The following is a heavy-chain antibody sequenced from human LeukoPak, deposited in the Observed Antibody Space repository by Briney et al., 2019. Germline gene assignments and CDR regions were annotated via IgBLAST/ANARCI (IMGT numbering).Heavy chain of an antibody. D-gene: IGHD3-22*01. CDR2: IIPIFGTA. V-gene: IGHV1-69*01. CDR1: GGTFSSSA. J-gene: IGHJ4*02. CDR3: VRAKEYYYDSSGAPYDY. Sequence: ASVKVSCKASGGTFSSSAISWGRQGPGQGLEWMGGIIPIFGTADYAQKFQGRATITADESTSTAYMEVSSLRSEDTAVYYCVRAKEYYYDSSGAPYDYWGQGTLVTVSS.